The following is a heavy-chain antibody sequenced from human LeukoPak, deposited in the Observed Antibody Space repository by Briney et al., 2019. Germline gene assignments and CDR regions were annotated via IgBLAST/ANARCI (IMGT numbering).Heavy chain of an antibody. CDR2: ISSSSSTI. J-gene: IGHJ6*03. CDR3: ARGRRGIAAAAPYYYYYYMDV. Sequence: PGGSLRLSCAASSSYSMNWVRQAPGKGLEWVSYISSSSSTIYYADSVKGRFTISRDNAKNSLYLQMNSLRSEDTAVYYCARGRRGIAAAAPYYYYYYMDVWGKGTTVTISS. CDR1: SSYS. D-gene: IGHD6-13*01. V-gene: IGHV3-48*01.